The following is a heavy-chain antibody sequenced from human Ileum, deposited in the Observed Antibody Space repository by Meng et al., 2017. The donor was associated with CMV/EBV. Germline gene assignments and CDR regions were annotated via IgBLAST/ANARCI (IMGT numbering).Heavy chain of an antibody. Sequence: VQHQHGGEGLLKPSETLSLTCAVYSEFFRGYYWSWIRQPPGKGLEWIGEINHSGSTNYNPSLKSRVTISADTSKNQFSLKLSSVTAADTALYYCARAEEYYYDSRGYYFSDYWGQGTLVTVS. CDR2: INHSGST. J-gene: IGHJ4*02. CDR3: ARAEEYYYDSRGYYFSDY. V-gene: IGHV4-34*01. CDR1: SEFFRGYY. D-gene: IGHD3-22*01.